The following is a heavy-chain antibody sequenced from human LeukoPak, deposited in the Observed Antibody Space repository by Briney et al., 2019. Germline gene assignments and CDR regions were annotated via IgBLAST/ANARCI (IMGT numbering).Heavy chain of an antibody. CDR2: IRFEGSTK. V-gene: IGHV3-30*02. D-gene: IGHD2-2*01. Sequence: GGSLRLSCAASGFTFSNYGMHWARLAPGKGLEWVAYIRFEGSTKYYAESVRGRFTISRDNSKNTVHLQMNSLRPEDTAVYYCAKGVALVPAVADYWGQGTLVTVSS. CDR1: GFTFSNYG. J-gene: IGHJ4*02. CDR3: AKGVALVPAVADY.